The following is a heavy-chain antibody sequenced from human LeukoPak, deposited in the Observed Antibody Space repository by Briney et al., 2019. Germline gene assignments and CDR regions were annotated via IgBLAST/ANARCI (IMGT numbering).Heavy chain of an antibody. J-gene: IGHJ4*02. CDR1: GFTFSDHY. V-gene: IGHV3-72*01. CDR3: ARSMYGEGRRVIDFDY. CDR2: TRNKVNSYTT. D-gene: IGHD3-22*01. Sequence: PGGSLRLSCAASGFTFSDHYIDWVRQAPGKGLEWVARTRNKVNSYTTAYAASVTGRFTVSRDDSSNSVYLQMNSLKIEDTAVYYCARSMYGEGRRVIDFDYWGQGSLLTVSS.